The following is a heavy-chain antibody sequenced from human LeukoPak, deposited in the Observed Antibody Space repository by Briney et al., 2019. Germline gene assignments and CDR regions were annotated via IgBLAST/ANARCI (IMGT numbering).Heavy chain of an antibody. D-gene: IGHD2-8*01. V-gene: IGHV1-2*06. CDR1: GYTFTGYY. Sequence: ASVKVSCKASGYTFTGYYMHWVRQAPGQGLRWMGRINPNSGGTNYAQKFQGRVTMTRDTSISTAYMELSRLRSDDTAVYYCARGGIVLMVYAIHHYFFDYWGQGTLVTVSS. J-gene: IGHJ4*02. CDR3: ARGGIVLMVYAIHHYFFDY. CDR2: INPNSGGT.